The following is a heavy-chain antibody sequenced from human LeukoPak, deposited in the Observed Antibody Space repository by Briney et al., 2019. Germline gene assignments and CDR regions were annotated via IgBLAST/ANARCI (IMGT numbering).Heavy chain of an antibody. CDR2: ISWNSGSI. CDR1: GFTFDDYA. Sequence: PGRSLRLSCAASGFTFDDYAMHWVRQAPGRGLEWVSGISWNSGSIGYADSVKGRFTISRDNSKNTLYLQMNSLRAEDTAVYYCARGTPYDYWGQGTLVTVSS. V-gene: IGHV3-9*01. J-gene: IGHJ4*02. CDR3: ARGTPYDY.